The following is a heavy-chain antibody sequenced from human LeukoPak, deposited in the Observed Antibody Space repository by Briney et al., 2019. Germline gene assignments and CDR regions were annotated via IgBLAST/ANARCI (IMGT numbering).Heavy chain of an antibody. J-gene: IGHJ4*02. Sequence: PGGSLRLSCAASGFTFSSFYMTWVRQAPGKGLEWVATIKQDGSDKHYVDSVKGRFIISRDNAKNSLYLQMNSLRAEDTAVFYCVRDSDYGSGSYYATFDYWGQGTLVTVSS. CDR3: VRDSDYGSGSYYATFDY. D-gene: IGHD3-10*01. V-gene: IGHV3-7*01. CDR2: IKQDGSDK. CDR1: GFTFSSFY.